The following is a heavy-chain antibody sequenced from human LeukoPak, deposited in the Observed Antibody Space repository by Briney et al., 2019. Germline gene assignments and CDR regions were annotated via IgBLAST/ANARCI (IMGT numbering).Heavy chain of an antibody. CDR2: INTDGSST. Sequence: GGSLRLSCAASGFTLSNYWIHWVRQAPGKGLVWVSRINTDGSSTNYADSVRGRFTVSRDNAKNTLYLQMNSLRVEDTAVYYCARVIGWDEPFDLCGHGTLVTVSS. J-gene: IGHJ3*01. V-gene: IGHV3-74*01. CDR3: ARVIGWDEPFDL. D-gene: IGHD1-26*01. CDR1: GFTLSNYW.